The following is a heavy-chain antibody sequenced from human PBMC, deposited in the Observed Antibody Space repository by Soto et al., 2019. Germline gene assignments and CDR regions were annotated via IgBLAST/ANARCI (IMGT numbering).Heavy chain of an antibody. CDR3: ANVPIWCSSTSCYTEGFDY. CDR1: GFTFSDYA. Sequence: EVQLLDSGGGLVQPGGSLILSCTASGFTFSDYAMSWFRQPPGKGLEWVSVISAGGSTYYADSVKGRFTVSRANSKNTLYLQMNSLRAEDTAVYYCANVPIWCSSTSCYTEGFDYWGQGTLVTVSS. CDR2: ISAGGST. V-gene: IGHV3-23*01. D-gene: IGHD2-2*02. J-gene: IGHJ4*02.